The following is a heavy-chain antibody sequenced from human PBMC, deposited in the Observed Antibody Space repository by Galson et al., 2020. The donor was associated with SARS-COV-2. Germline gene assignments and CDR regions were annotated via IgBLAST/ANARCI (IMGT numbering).Heavy chain of an antibody. CDR2: ISSDGSQR. V-gene: IGHV3-30*18. Sequence: GGSLRLSCAASGFTFSDYAMHWVRQAPGKGLEWVAFISSDGSQRYYTDSVKGRFTTSRDNYSRTLFLQMNSLRGDDTAVYYCAKVHLFRTAVDYWGQGVLVTGSS. CDR1: GFTFSDYA. J-gene: IGHJ4*02. CDR3: AKVHLFRTAVDY.